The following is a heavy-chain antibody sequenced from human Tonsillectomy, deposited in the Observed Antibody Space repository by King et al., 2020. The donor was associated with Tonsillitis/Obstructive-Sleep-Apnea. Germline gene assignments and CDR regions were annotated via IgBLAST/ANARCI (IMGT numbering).Heavy chain of an antibody. CDR1: GGSISSGGYY. CDR2: IYYSGST. D-gene: IGHD6-13*01. V-gene: IGHV4-31*01. CDR3: ARARYSSSWNAFDI. Sequence: QLQESGPGLVKPSQTLSLTCTVSGGSISSGGYYWSWIRQHPGKGLEWIGYIYYSGSTYYNPSLKSLVTISVDTSKNQFSLKLSSVTAADTAVYYCARARYSSSWNAFDIWGQGTMVTVSS. J-gene: IGHJ3*02.